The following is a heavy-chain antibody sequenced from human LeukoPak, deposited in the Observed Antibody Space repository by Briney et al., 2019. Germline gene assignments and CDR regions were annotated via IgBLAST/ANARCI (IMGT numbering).Heavy chain of an antibody. V-gene: IGHV3-7*01. Sequence: GGSLRLSCAASGFTFTNYWMSWVRQAPGKGLELVANIKQDRSEKYYVDSVKGRFTISRDNAKNSLYLQMNSLRAEDTAVYYCARLREIPVFGVVTKSTSYFDYWGQGTLVTVTS. D-gene: IGHD3-3*01. CDR1: GFTFTNYW. CDR3: ARLREIPVFGVVTKSTSYFDY. CDR2: IKQDRSEK. J-gene: IGHJ4*02.